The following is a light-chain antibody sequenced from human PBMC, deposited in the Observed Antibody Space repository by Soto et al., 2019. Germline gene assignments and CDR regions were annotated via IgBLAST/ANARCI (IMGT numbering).Light chain of an antibody. CDR3: SSYTTSNTRQIV. J-gene: IGLJ1*01. CDR1: SSDVGGYNY. V-gene: IGLV2-14*03. CDR2: DVS. Sequence: QSALTQPASVSGSPGQSITISCTGTSSDVGGYNYVSWYQHHPGKAPKLMIYDVSNRPSGVSNRFSGSKSGNTASLPTTGGQREEEADYYCSSYTTSNTRQIVFGTGTKLAVL.